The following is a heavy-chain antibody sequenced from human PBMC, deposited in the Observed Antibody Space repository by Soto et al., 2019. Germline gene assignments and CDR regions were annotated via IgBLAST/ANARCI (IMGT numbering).Heavy chain of an antibody. Sequence: QVQLVQSGAEVKKPGASVKVSCKASGYTFTSYDINWVRQATGQGLGWMGWMNPNSGNTGYAQKFQGRVTMTRNTSISTAYMELSSLRSEDTAVYYCARGLVPPPVSVCGMDVWGQGTTVTVSS. V-gene: IGHV1-8*01. CDR2: MNPNSGNT. J-gene: IGHJ6*02. D-gene: IGHD3-16*01. CDR1: GYTFTSYD. CDR3: ARGLVPPPVSVCGMDV.